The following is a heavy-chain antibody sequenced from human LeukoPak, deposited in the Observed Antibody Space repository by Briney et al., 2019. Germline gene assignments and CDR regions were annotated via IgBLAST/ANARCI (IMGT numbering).Heavy chain of an antibody. CDR2: ISSSYIT. Sequence: GGSLRLSCAASGFTFSSDSMDWVRQAPGKGPEWVSYISSSYITYYADSVKGRFTISRDNAKNSLYLQMNSLRAEDTAVYYCARQVTTYDFWGQGTLVTVSS. V-gene: IGHV3-48*01. CDR3: ARQVTTYDF. D-gene: IGHD4-17*01. J-gene: IGHJ4*02. CDR1: GFTFSSDS.